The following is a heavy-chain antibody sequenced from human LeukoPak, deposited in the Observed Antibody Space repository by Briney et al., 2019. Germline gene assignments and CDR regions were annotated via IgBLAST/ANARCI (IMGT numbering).Heavy chain of an antibody. J-gene: IGHJ4*02. D-gene: IGHD4-17*01. Sequence: GGSLRLSCAASGFTFSNYWMSWVRQAPGKGLEWVANIKQDSSEKYYVDSVKGRFTISRDNAKNSLYLQLNTLRPEDTAVYYCARTTVTTAFDYWGQGTLVTVSS. CDR1: GFTFSNYW. CDR2: IKQDSSEK. CDR3: ARTTVTTAFDY. V-gene: IGHV3-7*01.